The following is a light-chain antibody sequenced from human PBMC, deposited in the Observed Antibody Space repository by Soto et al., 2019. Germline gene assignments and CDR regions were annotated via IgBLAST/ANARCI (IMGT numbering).Light chain of an antibody. CDR3: QQRSNWPPVYT. Sequence: EIVLPQSPATLSLSPGERATLSCRSSQSVSSYLAWYQQKPGQAPRLLIYDASNRAAGIPARFSGSVSGTDFTLTISSLEPGDFAGCYGQQRSNWPPVYTFGQGTKVDI. CDR1: QSVSSY. J-gene: IGKJ2*01. CDR2: DAS. V-gene: IGKV3-11*01.